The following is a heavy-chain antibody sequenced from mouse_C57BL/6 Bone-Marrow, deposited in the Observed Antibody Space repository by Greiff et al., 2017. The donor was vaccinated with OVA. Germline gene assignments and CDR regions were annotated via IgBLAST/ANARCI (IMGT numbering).Heavy chain of an antibody. CDR2: IDPETGGT. Sequence: VQLQQSGAELVRPGASVTLSCKASGYTFTDYEMHWVKQTPVHGLEWIGAIDPETGGTAYNQKFKGKAILTADKSSSTAYMELRSLTSENSAVYSFTRGYSNNYTMDYWGQGTSVTVS. J-gene: IGHJ4*01. D-gene: IGHD2-5*01. CDR1: GYTFTDYE. CDR3: TRGYSNNYTMDY. V-gene: IGHV1-15*01.